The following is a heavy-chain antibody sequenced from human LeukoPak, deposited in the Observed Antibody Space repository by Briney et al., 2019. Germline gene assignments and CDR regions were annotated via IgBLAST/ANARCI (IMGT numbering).Heavy chain of an antibody. CDR2: IYYSGST. V-gene: IGHV4-31*03. CDR3: ARVDLRLGEFNRIDY. D-gene: IGHD3-16*01. J-gene: IGHJ4*02. Sequence: SETLSLTCTVSGGSISGGGYYWSWIRQHPGKGLEWIGYIYYSGSTYYNPSLKSRVTISVDTSKNQFSLKLSSVTAADTAVYYCARVDLRLGEFNRIDYWGQGTLVTVSS. CDR1: GGSISGGGYY.